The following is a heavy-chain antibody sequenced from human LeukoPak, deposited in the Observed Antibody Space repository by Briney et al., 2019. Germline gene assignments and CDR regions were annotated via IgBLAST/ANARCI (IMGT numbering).Heavy chain of an antibody. CDR3: ARWGDSSSWPPIWFDP. V-gene: IGHV1-18*01. Sequence: PSVKVSCKASGYTFTHYGISWVRQAPGQGLEWLGWISAYNGNTNYAQKFQGRVTMTTDAPTSTAYMELRSLRSDDTAIYYCARWGDSSSWPPIWFDPWGQGTLVTVSS. J-gene: IGHJ5*02. CDR2: ISAYNGNT. CDR1: GYTFTHYG. D-gene: IGHD6-13*01.